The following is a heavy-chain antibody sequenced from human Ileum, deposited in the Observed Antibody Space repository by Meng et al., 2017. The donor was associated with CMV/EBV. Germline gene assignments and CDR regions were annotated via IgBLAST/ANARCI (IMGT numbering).Heavy chain of an antibody. J-gene: IGHJ5*02. CDR3: AYRRGGGSGWNWFGP. D-gene: IGHD6-19*01. V-gene: IGHV2-5*02. CDR1: GVSLSTGGAG. Sequence: SPPALVNPHTLPALTLPFCGVSLSTGGAGVGWSRRPPGKALGWLAVIYWDDDTAYSPSLKSRRTVMKDASKNQAVLLMNDLGPMDTATYYCAYRRGGGSGWNWFGPWGQGTLVTVSS. CDR2: IYWDDDT.